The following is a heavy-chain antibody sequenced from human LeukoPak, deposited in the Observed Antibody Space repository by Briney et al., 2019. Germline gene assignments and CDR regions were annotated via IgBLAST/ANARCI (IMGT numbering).Heavy chain of an antibody. CDR1: GFTFSTYA. CDR2: ISASGGST. Sequence: PGGSLRLSCAASGFTFSTYAMTWVRQAPGKGLEWVSGISASGGSTYYADSVKGRFTISRDNSKNTLYLQMNSLGADDTAVYFXAKDXSQGYTFGSIEEDYWGQGTLVTVSS. D-gene: IGHD5-18*01. CDR3: AKDXSQGYTFGSIEEDY. V-gene: IGHV3-23*01. J-gene: IGHJ4*02.